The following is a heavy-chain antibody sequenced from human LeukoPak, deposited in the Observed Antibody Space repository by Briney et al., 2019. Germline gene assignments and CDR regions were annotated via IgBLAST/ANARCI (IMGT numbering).Heavy chain of an antibody. CDR1: GGSISSYY. V-gene: IGHV4-59*01. D-gene: IGHD1-26*01. Sequence: ASETLSLTCTVSGGSISSYYWSWIRQPPGKGLEWIGYIYYSGSTNYNPSLKSRVTITVDTSKNQFSLKLSSVTAADTAVYYCARVQVIVGATSDYWGQGTLVTVSS. CDR3: ARVQVIVGATSDY. CDR2: IYYSGST. J-gene: IGHJ4*02.